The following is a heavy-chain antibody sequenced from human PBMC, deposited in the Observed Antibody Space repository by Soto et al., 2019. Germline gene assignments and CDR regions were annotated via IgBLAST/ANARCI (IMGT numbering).Heavy chain of an antibody. V-gene: IGHV3-53*01. CDR3: VRVFYDSGVVDF. D-gene: IGHD5-12*01. J-gene: IGHJ4*02. CDR2: IQTGGAT. Sequence: QLVESGGGLFQAGGSTRLSCLASGFTVSRYDMAWVRQAPGKGLEWASIIQTGGATYYTDSAQGRFPISRNNSRNTVYLQMRSLRVEDTGVYSCVRVFYDSGVVDFWGQGSPITVS. CDR1: GFTVSRYD.